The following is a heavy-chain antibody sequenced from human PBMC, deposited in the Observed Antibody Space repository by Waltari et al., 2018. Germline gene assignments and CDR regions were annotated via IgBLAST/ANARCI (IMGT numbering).Heavy chain of an antibody. D-gene: IGHD1-26*01. Sequence: QVQLQESGPGLVKPSETLSLTCTVSGGSISSHYWSWIRQPPGKGLEWIGYIYYSGSTNYNPSRKSRVTISVDTSKNQFSLKLSSVTAADTAVYYCATHSGYLDYWGQGTLVTVSS. CDR1: GGSISSHY. V-gene: IGHV4-59*11. CDR3: ATHSGYLDY. CDR2: IYYSGST. J-gene: IGHJ4*02.